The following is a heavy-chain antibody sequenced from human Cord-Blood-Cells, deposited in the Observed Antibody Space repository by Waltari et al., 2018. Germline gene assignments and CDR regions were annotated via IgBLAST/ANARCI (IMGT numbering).Heavy chain of an antibody. CDR2: INPNSGGT. Sequence: QVQLVQSGAEVKKPGASVKVSCKASGYTFTGYYMPWVRQAPGQGLEWMGWINPNSGGTNYAQKFQGWVTMTRDTSISTAYMELSRLRSDDTAVYYCARAEGIAARPYFDYWGQGTLVTVSS. CDR1: GYTFTGYY. CDR3: ARAEGIAARPYFDY. J-gene: IGHJ4*02. V-gene: IGHV1-2*04. D-gene: IGHD6-6*01.